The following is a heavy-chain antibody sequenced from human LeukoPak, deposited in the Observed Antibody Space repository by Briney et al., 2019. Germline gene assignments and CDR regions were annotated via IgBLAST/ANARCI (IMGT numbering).Heavy chain of an antibody. CDR3: AKDQGQGWDLLGPDPFDY. V-gene: IGHV3-23*01. CDR1: GFTFSSYV. D-gene: IGHD1-26*01. CDR2: ISGGGGGT. J-gene: IGHJ4*02. Sequence: PGGSLRLSCAASGFTFSSYVMSWVRQAPGKGLDWVSAISGGGGGTYYADSVKGRFTISRDNSKNTLYLQIRSLRAEDTYVYYCAKDQGQGWDLLGPDPFDYWGQGTLVTVSS.